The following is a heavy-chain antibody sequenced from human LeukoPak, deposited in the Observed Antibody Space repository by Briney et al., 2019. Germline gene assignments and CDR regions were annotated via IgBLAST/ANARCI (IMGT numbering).Heavy chain of an antibody. J-gene: IGHJ4*02. CDR1: GGTFSSYA. V-gene: IGHV1-69*13. CDR2: IIPIFGTA. CDR3: ARDRGDYDYVWGSYRPTAFDY. Sequence: ASVKVSCKASGGTFSSYAISWVRQAPGQGLEWMGGIIPIFGTANYAQKFQGRVTITADESTSTAYMELSSLRSEDTAVYYCARDRGDYDYVWGSYRPTAFDYWGQGTLVTVSS. D-gene: IGHD3-16*02.